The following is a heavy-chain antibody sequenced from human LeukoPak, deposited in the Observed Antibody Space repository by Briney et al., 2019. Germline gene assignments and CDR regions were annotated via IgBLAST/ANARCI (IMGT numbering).Heavy chain of an antibody. J-gene: IGHJ6*02. Sequence: PGRSLRLSCAASGFTFSSYEMNWVRQAPGKGLEWVSYISSSGSTIYYADSVKGRLIISRDNAKNSLYLEMNSLRAEDTAVYYCARGLRPMAGYYYYRMDVWGQGTTVTV. CDR1: GFTFSSYE. D-gene: IGHD4-17*01. CDR3: ARGLRPMAGYYYYRMDV. CDR2: ISSSGSTI. V-gene: IGHV3-48*03.